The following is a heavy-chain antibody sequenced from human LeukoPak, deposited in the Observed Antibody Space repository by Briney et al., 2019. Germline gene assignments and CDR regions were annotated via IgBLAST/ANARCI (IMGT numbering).Heavy chain of an antibody. J-gene: IGHJ3*02. D-gene: IGHD5-18*01. V-gene: IGHV1-69*04. CDR3: ARTDTAMDIDI. CDR2: IIPILGIA. CDR1: GGTFSSYA. Sequence: ASVKVSCKASGGTFSSYAISWVRQAPGQGLEWMGRIIPILGIANYAQKFQGRVTITADKSTSTAYMELCSLRSEDTAVYYCARTDTAMDIDIWGQGTMVTVSS.